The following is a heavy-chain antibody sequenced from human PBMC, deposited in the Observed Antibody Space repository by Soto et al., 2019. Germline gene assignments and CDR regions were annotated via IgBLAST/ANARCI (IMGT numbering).Heavy chain of an antibody. V-gene: IGHV6-1*01. CDR2: TYFRSKWYN. Sequence: SQTLSLTCAISGDSASSNTASWNWIRQSPSRGLEWLGRTYFRSKWYNDYAVSVKSRIIINPDISNNQFSLQLNSVTPEDTAVYFCAKGDNLGPKTGYAFDPWGQGIMVTVSS. CDR3: AKGDNLGPKTGYAFDP. D-gene: IGHD5-12*01. CDR1: GDSASSNTAS. J-gene: IGHJ5*02.